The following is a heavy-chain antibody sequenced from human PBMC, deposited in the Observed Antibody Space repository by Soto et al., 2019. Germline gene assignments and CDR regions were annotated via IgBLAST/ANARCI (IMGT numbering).Heavy chain of an antibody. CDR1: GGSISSYY. Sequence: QVQLQESGPGLVKPSETLSLTCTVSGGSISSYYWSWIRQPPGKGLEWIGYIYYSGSTNYNPSLKSRVTISVDTSKNQFSLKLSSVTAADTAVYYCAREVGLHYYYYGMDVWGQGTTVTVSS. J-gene: IGHJ6*02. CDR2: IYYSGST. V-gene: IGHV4-59*01. D-gene: IGHD1-26*01. CDR3: AREVGLHYYYYGMDV.